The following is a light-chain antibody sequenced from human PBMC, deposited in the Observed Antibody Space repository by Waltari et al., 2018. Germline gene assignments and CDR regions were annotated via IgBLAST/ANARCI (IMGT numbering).Light chain of an antibody. J-gene: IGKJ3*01. CDR2: DAS. CDR1: QSVSSY. Sequence: EIVLTQSPATLSLSPGERATLSCRASQSVSSYLAWYQQKPGQAPRLLIYDASNRATGLPARLSGSVSGTDFTLTISSLEPEDFAVYYCQQRSNWPLFTFGPGTKVDIK. V-gene: IGKV3-11*01. CDR3: QQRSNWPLFT.